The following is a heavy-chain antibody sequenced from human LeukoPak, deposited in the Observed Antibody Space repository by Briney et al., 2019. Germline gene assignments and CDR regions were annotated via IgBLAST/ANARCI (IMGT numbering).Heavy chain of an antibody. CDR3: ARVASNWGSAYFDY. CDR1: GFTFSSHG. J-gene: IGHJ4*02. V-gene: IGHV3-30*03. Sequence: GGSLRLSCAASGFTFSSHGLHWVRQAPGKGPEWVAVISYDGSDKYYADSVKDRFTISRDNSKNTLYLQMNSPRAEDTAVYYCARVASNWGSAYFDYWGQGTLVTVSS. D-gene: IGHD7-27*01. CDR2: ISYDGSDK.